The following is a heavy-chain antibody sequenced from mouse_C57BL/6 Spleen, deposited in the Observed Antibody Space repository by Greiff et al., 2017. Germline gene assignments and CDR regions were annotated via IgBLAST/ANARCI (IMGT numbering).Heavy chain of an antibody. V-gene: IGHV1-82*01. CDR3: ARSGGLLDY. CDR1: GYAFSSSW. Sequence: QVQLQHSGPELVKPGASVKISCKASGYAFSSSWMDWVKQRPGKGLEWIGRIYPGDGDTNYNGKFKGKATLTADKSSSTAYMQLSSLASEDSAVYCWARSGGLLDYWGQGTTLTVSS. J-gene: IGHJ2*01. CDR2: IYPGDGDT.